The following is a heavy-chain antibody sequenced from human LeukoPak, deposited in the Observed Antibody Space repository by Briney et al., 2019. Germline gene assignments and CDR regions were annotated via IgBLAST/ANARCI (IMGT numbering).Heavy chain of an antibody. Sequence: GGSLRLSCAASGFTFSSYAMHWVRQAPGKGLEYVSAISSNGGSTYYANSVKGRLTISRDNSKNTLYLQMGSLRAEDMAVYYCARGYGGDAFDIWGQGTMVTVSS. CDR2: ISSNGGST. J-gene: IGHJ3*02. D-gene: IGHD4-23*01. CDR1: GFTFSSYA. V-gene: IGHV3-64*01. CDR3: ARGYGGDAFDI.